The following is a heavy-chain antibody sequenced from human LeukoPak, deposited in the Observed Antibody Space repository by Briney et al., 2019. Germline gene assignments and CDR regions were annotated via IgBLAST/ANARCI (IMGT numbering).Heavy chain of an antibody. CDR2: VSAYNGDT. CDR3: ARDLGASTVIFFDY. CDR1: GYTFNDIG. D-gene: IGHD4-11*01. Sequence: ASVKVSCKASGYTFNDIGVSWVRQAPGQGPEWMGWVSAYNGDTNYAQKLQGRVTMTTDTSTSTAYMELRSLTSDDTAVYYCARDLGASTVIFFDYWGQGTLVTVSS. V-gene: IGHV1-18*01. J-gene: IGHJ4*02.